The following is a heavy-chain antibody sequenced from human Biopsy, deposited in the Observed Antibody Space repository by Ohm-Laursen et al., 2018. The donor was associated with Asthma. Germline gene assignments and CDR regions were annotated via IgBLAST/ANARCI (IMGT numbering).Heavy chain of an antibody. J-gene: IGHJ4*02. Sequence: SLRLSCAASGFTFSSSAMSWVRQAPGKGLERVSAITGSGGTTYYADSVRGRFTISRDNSKSTLFLQMDSLSAEDTAVYYCAKDFRGIAVAGDRGLDYWGQGTLVIVSS. CDR3: AKDFRGIAVAGDRGLDY. CDR2: ITGSGGTT. CDR1: GFTFSSSA. D-gene: IGHD6-19*01. V-gene: IGHV3-23*01.